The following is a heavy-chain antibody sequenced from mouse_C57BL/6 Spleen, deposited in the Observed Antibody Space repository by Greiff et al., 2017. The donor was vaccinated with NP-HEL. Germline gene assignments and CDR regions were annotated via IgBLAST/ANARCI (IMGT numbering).Heavy chain of an antibody. CDR1: GFTFSDYG. J-gene: IGHJ2*01. Sequence: EVQLVESGGGLVKPGGSLKLSCAASGFTFSDYGMHWVRQAPEKGLEWVAYISSGSSTIYYADTVKGRFTISRDNAKNTLFLQMTSLRSEDTAMYYCARTTVVATGFDYWGQGTTLTVSS. D-gene: IGHD1-1*01. CDR3: ARTTVVATGFDY. V-gene: IGHV5-17*01. CDR2: ISSGSSTI.